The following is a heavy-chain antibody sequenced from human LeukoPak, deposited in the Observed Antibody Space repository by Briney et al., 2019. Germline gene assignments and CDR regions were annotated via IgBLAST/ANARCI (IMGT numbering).Heavy chain of an antibody. V-gene: IGHV3-23*01. J-gene: IGHJ5*02. CDR3: AKRGYSYGQNWFDP. Sequence: GGSLRLSCAASGFTFSSYAMSWVRQAPGKGLEWVSAISGSGGSTYYADSVKGRFTISRDNSKNTLYLQMNSLRAGDTAVYYCAKRGYSYGQNWFDPWGQGTLVTVSS. CDR1: GFTFSSYA. CDR2: ISGSGGST. D-gene: IGHD5-18*01.